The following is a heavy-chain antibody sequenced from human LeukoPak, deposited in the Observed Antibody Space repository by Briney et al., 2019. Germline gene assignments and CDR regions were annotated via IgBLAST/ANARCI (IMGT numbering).Heavy chain of an antibody. D-gene: IGHD2-2*02. V-gene: IGHV3-7*01. Sequence: PGGSLRLSCAASGFTFSTYWMSWVRQAPGKGLEWVANIKQDGSEKHYVDSVKGRFTISRDNAKNSLYLQMNSLRVEDTAVYFCARSYCSSISCYNWGQGTLVTVSS. J-gene: IGHJ4*02. CDR3: ARSYCSSISCYN. CDR2: IKQDGSEK. CDR1: GFTFSTYW.